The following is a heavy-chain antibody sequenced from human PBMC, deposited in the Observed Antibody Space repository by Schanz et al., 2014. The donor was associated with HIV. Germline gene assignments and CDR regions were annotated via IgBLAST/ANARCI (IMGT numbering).Heavy chain of an antibody. CDR3: ARDVPSGGFDY. J-gene: IGHJ4*02. CDR1: GGSVSNDGYY. D-gene: IGHD3-10*01. CDR2: IYYRGSA. Sequence: QVQLQESGPGLVKPSQTLSLTCTVSGGSVSNDGYYWSWIRQHPGEGLEWIGNIYYRGSAFYNPSLRGRLSMSVDTSKNQFSLKLTSVTAADTAIYYCARDVPSGGFDYWGQGTLVTVSS. V-gene: IGHV4-31*03.